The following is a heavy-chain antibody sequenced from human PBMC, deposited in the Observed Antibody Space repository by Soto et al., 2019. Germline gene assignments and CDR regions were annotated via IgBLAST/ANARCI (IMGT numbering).Heavy chain of an antibody. CDR2: IYPSVSS. CDR1: GFAISRGYY. V-gene: IGHV4-38-2*02. J-gene: IGHJ4*02. CDR3: AREKVGTTFFDN. D-gene: IGHD1-1*01. Sequence: SETLSLTCSVSGFAISRGYYWSWVRQPPGKGLEWIGSIYPSVSSYHNPSLATRLGLSIDTSKNQFTLNLTSVTAADTALYFCAREKVGTTFFDNWGQGIQVTVS.